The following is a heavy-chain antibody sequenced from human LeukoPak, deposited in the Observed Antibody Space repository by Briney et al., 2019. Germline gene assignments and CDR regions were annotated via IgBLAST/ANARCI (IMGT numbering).Heavy chain of an antibody. CDR1: GYTFTCYY. V-gene: IGHV1-2*02. CDR2: INPNSGGT. CDR3: ARPEPDCSSTSCYMDG. Sequence: GASVKVSCKASGYTFTCYYMHWVRQAPGQGLEWMGWINPNSGGTNYAQKFQGRVTMTRDTSISTAYMELSRLRSDDTAVYYCARPEPDCSSTSCYMDGGGQGTTVTVSS. D-gene: IGHD2-2*01. J-gene: IGHJ6*02.